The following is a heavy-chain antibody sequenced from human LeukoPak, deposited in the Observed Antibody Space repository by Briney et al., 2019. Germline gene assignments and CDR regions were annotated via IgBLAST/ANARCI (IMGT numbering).Heavy chain of an antibody. CDR3: ARVQWELLDLMDY. CDR1: GFTFSSYW. D-gene: IGHD1-26*01. J-gene: IGHJ4*02. Sequence: GGSLRLSCAASGFTFSSYWMSWVRHAPGEGLEWVANIKQDGSEKYYVDSVKDRFTISRDNDKNSLYLQMNSLRAEDTAVYYCARVQWELLDLMDYWGQGTLVTVSS. V-gene: IGHV3-7*01. CDR2: IKQDGSEK.